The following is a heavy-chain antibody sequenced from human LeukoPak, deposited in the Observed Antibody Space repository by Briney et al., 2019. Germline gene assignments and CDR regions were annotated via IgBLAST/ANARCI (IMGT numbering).Heavy chain of an antibody. CDR2: ISSSGSTI. D-gene: IGHD2/OR15-2a*01. CDR1: GFTFSSYE. CDR3: ARDFYDGFALDY. Sequence: QTGGSLRLSCAASGFTFSSYEMNWVRQAPGKGLEWVSYISSSGSTIYYADSVKGRFTISRDNARNSLYLQMDNLRAEDTGVYYCARDFYDGFALDYWGQGTLVTVSS. V-gene: IGHV3-48*03. J-gene: IGHJ4*02.